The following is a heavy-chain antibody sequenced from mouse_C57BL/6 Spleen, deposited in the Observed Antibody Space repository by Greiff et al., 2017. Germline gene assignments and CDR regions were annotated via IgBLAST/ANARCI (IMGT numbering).Heavy chain of an antibody. J-gene: IGHJ4*01. CDR1: GFSLTSYG. V-gene: IGHV2-6-1*01. CDR2: IWSDGST. Sequence: VMLVESGPGLVAPSQSLSITCTVSGFSLTSYGVHWVRQPPGKGLEWMVVIWSDGSTTYNSALKSRLSISKDNSKSQVFLKMNSLQTDDTAMYYCARHLNWDEAMDYWGQGTSVTVSS. D-gene: IGHD4-1*01. CDR3: ARHLNWDEAMDY.